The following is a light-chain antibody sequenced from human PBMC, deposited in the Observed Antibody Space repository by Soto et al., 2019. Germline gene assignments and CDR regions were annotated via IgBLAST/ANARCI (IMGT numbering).Light chain of an antibody. Sequence: EIVLTQSPATLSLSPGESATLSCRASQSVSSYLAWYQQKPGQAPRLLIYDASNRATGIPARFSGSWSGTDYTLTISSLEPEDFAVYYCQPRSNWPTCGQGTRLEI. CDR3: QPRSNWPT. CDR1: QSVSSY. V-gene: IGKV3-11*01. CDR2: DAS. J-gene: IGKJ5*01.